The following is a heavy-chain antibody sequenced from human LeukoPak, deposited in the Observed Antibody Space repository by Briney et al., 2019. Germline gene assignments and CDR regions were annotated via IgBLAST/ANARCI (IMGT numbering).Heavy chain of an antibody. Sequence: GGSLRLSCAASGFTCSSYGMHWVRQAPGKGLEWVAFIRYDGSNKYYADSVKGRFTISRDNSKNTLHLQMNSLRAEDTAVYYCAKALHVPAAIEDYWGQGTLVTVSS. CDR1: GFTCSSYG. J-gene: IGHJ4*02. V-gene: IGHV3-30*02. D-gene: IGHD2-2*02. CDR3: AKALHVPAAIEDY. CDR2: IRYDGSNK.